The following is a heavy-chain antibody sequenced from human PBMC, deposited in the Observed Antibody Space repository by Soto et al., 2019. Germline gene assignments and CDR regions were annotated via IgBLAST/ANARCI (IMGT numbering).Heavy chain of an antibody. CDR3: ARAVAVAADFDY. Sequence: QVQLVQSGAEEKKPGASVQVSCKVSGYTFTGYAMHWVRQAHGQRLEWMGWINAGNGNTKYSQKFQGRVTITRDTSASTAYMELSSLRSEDTAVYYCARAVAVAADFDYWGQGTLVTVSS. D-gene: IGHD6-19*01. CDR2: INAGNGNT. CDR1: GYTFTGYA. J-gene: IGHJ4*02. V-gene: IGHV1-3*05.